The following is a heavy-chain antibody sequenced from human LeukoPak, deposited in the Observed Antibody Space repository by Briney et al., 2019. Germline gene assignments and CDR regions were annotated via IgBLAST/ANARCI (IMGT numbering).Heavy chain of an antibody. V-gene: IGHV3-7*01. CDR3: ARDRSSGYDDI. CDR2: IKQDGSEK. CDR1: GFTFSSYW. Sequence: GGSLRLSCAASGFTFSSYWMSWVRQAPGKGREWVANIKQDGSEKYYVDSVKGRFTISRDNAKNSLYLQMNSLRAEDTAVYYCARDRSSGYDDIWGQGTTVTVSS. J-gene: IGHJ3*02. D-gene: IGHD5-12*01.